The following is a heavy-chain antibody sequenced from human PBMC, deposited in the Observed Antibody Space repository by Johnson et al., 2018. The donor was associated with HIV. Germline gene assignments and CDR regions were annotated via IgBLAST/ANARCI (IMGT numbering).Heavy chain of an antibody. CDR2: ISYDGSNK. V-gene: IGHV3-30-3*01. CDR1: GFTFSSYA. D-gene: IGHD6-19*01. J-gene: IGHJ3*02. CDR3: ARDLETSGWYQGTFDI. Sequence: VQLVESWGGVVQPGRSLRLSCAASGFTFSSYAMHWVRQAPGKGLEWVAVISYDGSNKYYADSVKGRFTFSRDNSKNTLYLQMNSLRAEDTAVYYCARDLETSGWYQGTFDIWGQGTMVTVSP.